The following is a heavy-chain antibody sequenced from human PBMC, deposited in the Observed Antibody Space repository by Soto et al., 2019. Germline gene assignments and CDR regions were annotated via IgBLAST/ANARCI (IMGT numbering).Heavy chain of an antibody. CDR1: GFTFSSFG. V-gene: IGHV3-23*01. CDR3: AKDRGSSATCFDS. J-gene: IGHJ4*02. Sequence: EVRLLESGGGLVQTGGSLRLSCVASGFTFSSFGMNWVRQAPGKGLEWLAVVSGGGHNKYYAEYVKGRLAISRDNSENMAFLQMNTLRADDTAVYYCAKDRGSSATCFDSWGPGVLVTVSS. D-gene: IGHD2-2*01. CDR2: VSGGGHNK.